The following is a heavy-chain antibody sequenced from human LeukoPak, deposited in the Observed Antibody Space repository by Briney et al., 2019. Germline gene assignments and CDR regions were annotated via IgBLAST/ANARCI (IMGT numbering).Heavy chain of an antibody. CDR2: ISSSSSYI. J-gene: IGHJ4*02. CDR1: GFTFSSYS. CDR3: ARDYPYYYDIRVGYFDY. V-gene: IGHV3-21*01. Sequence: GGSLRLSCAASGFTFSSYSMNWVRQAPGKGLEWVSSISSSSSYIYYADSVKGRFTISRDNAKNSLYLQMNSLRDEDTAVYYCARDYPYYYDIRVGYFDYWGQGTLVTVSS. D-gene: IGHD3-22*01.